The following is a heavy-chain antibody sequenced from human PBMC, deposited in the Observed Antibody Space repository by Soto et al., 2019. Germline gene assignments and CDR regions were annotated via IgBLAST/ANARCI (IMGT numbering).Heavy chain of an antibody. Sequence: PGGSLRLSCAASGFTFSSYAMHWVRQAPGKGLEWVAVISYDGSNKYYADSVKGRFTISRDNSKNTLYLQMNSLRAEDTAVYYCARGRSDIVVVVAATHAFDYWGQGTLVTVSS. D-gene: IGHD2-15*01. CDR3: ARGRSDIVVVVAATHAFDY. V-gene: IGHV3-30-3*01. CDR2: ISYDGSNK. J-gene: IGHJ4*02. CDR1: GFTFSSYA.